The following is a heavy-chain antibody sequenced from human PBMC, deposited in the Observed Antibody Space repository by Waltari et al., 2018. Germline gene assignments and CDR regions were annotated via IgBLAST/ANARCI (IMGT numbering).Heavy chain of an antibody. Sequence: QIRLTQSGGEVRQPGGSVKVSCWGTDFTFTNYGFSWVRQAPGQGLEWVGWVSGFNGDIEYSPKFRGRVTLTIDASSMTTMLDLRRLQNDDTATYFCSRGRWELPVGAADHWGQGTLVIVSS. CDR3: SRGRWELPVGAADH. D-gene: IGHD2-15*01. CDR1: DFTFTNYG. J-gene: IGHJ5*02. V-gene: IGHV1-18*01. CDR2: VSGFNGDI.